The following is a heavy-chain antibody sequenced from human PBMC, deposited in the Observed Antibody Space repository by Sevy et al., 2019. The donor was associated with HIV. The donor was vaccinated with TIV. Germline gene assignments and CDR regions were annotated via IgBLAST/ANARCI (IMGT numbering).Heavy chain of an antibody. CDR2: ISWNSGSI. Sequence: SLRLSCAASGFTFDDYAMHWVPQAPGKALEWVSGISWNSGSIGYADSVKGRFTISRDNAKNSLYLQMNSLRAEDTALYYCAKDWAATNYYYMDVWGKGTTVTVSS. CDR3: AKDWAATNYYYMDV. CDR1: GFTFDDYA. J-gene: IGHJ6*03. D-gene: IGHD1-1*01. V-gene: IGHV3-9*01.